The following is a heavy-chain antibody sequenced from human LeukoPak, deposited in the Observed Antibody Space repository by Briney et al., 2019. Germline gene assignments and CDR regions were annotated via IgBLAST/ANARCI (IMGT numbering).Heavy chain of an antibody. Sequence: SVKVSCKASGGTFNTYAITWVRQAPGQGLEWMGRIIPILDVADYAQQFQGRVTISADRSTSTVYMGLSSLRSEDTATYYCARFPVRGYTYGSVIHHMDVWGQGTTVTVSS. J-gene: IGHJ6*02. D-gene: IGHD5-18*01. CDR1: GGTFNTYA. V-gene: IGHV1-69*04. CDR3: ARFPVRGYTYGSVIHHMDV. CDR2: IIPILDVA.